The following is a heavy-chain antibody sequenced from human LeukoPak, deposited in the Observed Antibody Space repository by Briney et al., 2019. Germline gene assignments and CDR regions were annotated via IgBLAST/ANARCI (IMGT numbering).Heavy chain of an antibody. V-gene: IGHV4-61*02. CDR1: GGSISSGSYY. CDR3: ARHAWIQLWFDY. CDR2: IYTSGST. Sequence: SETLSLTCTVSGGSISSGSYYWSWIRQPAGKGLEWIGRIYTSGSTNYNPSLKSRVTISVDTSKNQFSLKLSSVTAADTAVYYCARHAWIQLWFDYWGQGTLVTVSS. D-gene: IGHD5-18*01. J-gene: IGHJ4*02.